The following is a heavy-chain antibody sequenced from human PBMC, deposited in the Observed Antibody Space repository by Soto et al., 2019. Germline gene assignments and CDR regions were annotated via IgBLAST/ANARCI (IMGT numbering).Heavy chain of an antibody. CDR3: ARGKSEMATITYYYYGMDV. Sequence: SVKVSCKASGYTFSSYAISWVRQAPGQGLEWMGGIIPIFGTANYAQKFQGRVTITADESTSTAYMELSSLRSEDTAVYYCARGKSEMATITYYYYGMDVWGQGTTVTVSS. V-gene: IGHV1-69*13. D-gene: IGHD5-12*01. J-gene: IGHJ6*02. CDR2: IIPIFGTA. CDR1: GYTFSSYA.